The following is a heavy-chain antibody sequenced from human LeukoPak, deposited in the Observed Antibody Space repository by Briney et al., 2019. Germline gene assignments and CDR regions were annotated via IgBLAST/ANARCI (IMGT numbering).Heavy chain of an antibody. CDR1: GGSFSSRTNY. CDR3: ARGTDNWSSVEAFDI. Sequence: SETLSLTCTVSGGSFSSRTNYWGWIRQPPGKGLEWIGNIYYRGSTYSNPSLKSRVTISVDTSTKRFSLNVSSVTAADTAVHYCARGTDNWSSVEAFDIWGRGTMVTVSS. V-gene: IGHV4-39*07. D-gene: IGHD1-20*01. CDR2: IYYRGST. J-gene: IGHJ3*02.